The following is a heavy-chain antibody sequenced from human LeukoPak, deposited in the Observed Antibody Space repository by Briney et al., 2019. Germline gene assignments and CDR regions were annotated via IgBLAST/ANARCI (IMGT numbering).Heavy chain of an antibody. CDR2: ISNSGST. CDR3: ARHKGSGYDY. CDR1: GGSISSHY. V-gene: IGHV4-59*08. J-gene: IGHJ4*02. Sequence: KTSETLSLTCTVSGGSISSHYWTWIRQSPVKGLEWIGDISNSGSTSYNPSLKSRVTISIDTSKNQFSLKLSSVTAADTAVYYCARHKGSGYDYWGQGTLVTVSS. D-gene: IGHD3-22*01.